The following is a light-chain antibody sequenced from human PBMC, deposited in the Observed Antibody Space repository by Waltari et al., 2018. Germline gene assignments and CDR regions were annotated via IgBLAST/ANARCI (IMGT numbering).Light chain of an antibody. V-gene: IGLV2-14*03. CDR1: SSDIGGYNS. CDR3: SSYISSPPHVV. Sequence: QSALTQPASVSGSPGQSISISCTGISSDIGGYNSVSWYQHHPGKAPKLSIYDVYKRPAWVSNRFSCSKSGNAASLAISGLQVEDEAVYYCSSYISSPPHVVFGEGTKLTVL. J-gene: IGLJ2*01. CDR2: DVY.